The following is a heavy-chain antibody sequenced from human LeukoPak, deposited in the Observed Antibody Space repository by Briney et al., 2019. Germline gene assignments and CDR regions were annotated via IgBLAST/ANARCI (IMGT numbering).Heavy chain of an antibody. Sequence: ASVKVSCKASGYTFTSYDINWVRQATGQGLEWMGWMNPNSGNTGYAQKFQGRVTMTRNTSISTAYMELSSLRSEDTAVYYCARGQTYSGSYLVGYYYGMDVWGQGTTVTVSS. CDR2: MNPNSGNT. V-gene: IGHV1-8*01. J-gene: IGHJ6*02. CDR3: ARGQTYSGSYLVGYYYGMDV. D-gene: IGHD1-26*01. CDR1: GYTFTSYD.